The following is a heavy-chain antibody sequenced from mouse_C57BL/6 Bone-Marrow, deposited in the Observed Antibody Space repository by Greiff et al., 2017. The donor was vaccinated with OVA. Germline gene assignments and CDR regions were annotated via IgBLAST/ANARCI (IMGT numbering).Heavy chain of an antibody. Sequence: QVQLQQPGAELVMPGASVKLSCKASGYTFTSYWMHWVKQRPGQGLEWIGEIDPSDSYTNYNQKFKGQSTLTVDKSSSTAYMQLSILTAEDSAVYYCARRGNHAWLAYWGQGTLVTVSA. CDR2: IDPSDSYT. D-gene: IGHD2-1*01. CDR1: GYTFTSYW. V-gene: IGHV1-69*01. CDR3: ARRGNHAWLAY. J-gene: IGHJ3*01.